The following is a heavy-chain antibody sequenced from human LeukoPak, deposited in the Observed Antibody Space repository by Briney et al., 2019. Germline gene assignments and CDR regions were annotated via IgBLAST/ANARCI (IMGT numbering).Heavy chain of an antibody. Sequence: ASVKVSCKASGYTFTSYGISWVRQAPGQGLEWMGWISAYNGDTNYAQKVQGRVTMTTDTSTSTAYMELRSLRSDDTAVYYCARGAATWIQPFHELYWGQGTLVTVSS. V-gene: IGHV1-18*01. CDR3: ARGAATWIQPFHELY. D-gene: IGHD5-18*01. CDR1: GYTFTSYG. CDR2: ISAYNGDT. J-gene: IGHJ4*02.